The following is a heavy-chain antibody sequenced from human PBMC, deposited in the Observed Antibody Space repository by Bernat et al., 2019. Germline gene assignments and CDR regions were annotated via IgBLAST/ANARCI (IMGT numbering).Heavy chain of an antibody. CDR2: IYYSGST. V-gene: IGHV4-39*01. J-gene: IGHJ3*02. CDR3: ASSYYYGSGSYLDI. Sequence: QLQLQESGPGLVKPSETLSLTCTVSGGSISSSSYYWGWIRQPPGKGLEWIGSIYYSGSTYYNPSLKSRVTISVDTSKNQFSLKLSAVTAADRAVYYCASSYYYGSGSYLDIWGQGTMVTVSS. D-gene: IGHD3-10*01. CDR1: GGSISSSSYY.